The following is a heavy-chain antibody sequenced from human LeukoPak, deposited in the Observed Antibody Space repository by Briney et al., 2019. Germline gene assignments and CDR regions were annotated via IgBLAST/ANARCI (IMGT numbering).Heavy chain of an antibody. CDR3: AREVVVAAAGHEAEYFQH. J-gene: IGHJ1*01. D-gene: IGHD6-13*01. V-gene: IGHV3-53*01. CDR1: GFNFSNFG. CDR2: IYSGGST. Sequence: GRSLRLSCTVSGFNFSNFGMHWVRQAPGKGPEWVSVIYSGGSTYYADSVKGRFTISRDNSKNTLYLQMNSLRAEDTAVYYCAREVVVAAAGHEAEYFQHWGQGTLVTVSS.